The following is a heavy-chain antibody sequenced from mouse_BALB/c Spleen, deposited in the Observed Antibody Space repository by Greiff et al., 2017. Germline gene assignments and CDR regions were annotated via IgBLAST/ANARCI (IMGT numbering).Heavy chain of an antibody. Sequence: QVQLKESGPGLVAPSQSLSITCTVSGFSLTGYGVNWVRQPPGKGLEWLGMIWGDGSTDYNSALKSRLSISKDNSKSQVFLKMNSLQTDDTARYYCALYGSYEPYAMDYWGQGTSVTVSS. CDR3: ALYGSYEPYAMDY. CDR2: IWGDGST. CDR1: GFSLTGYG. D-gene: IGHD2-1*01. J-gene: IGHJ4*01. V-gene: IGHV2-6-7*01.